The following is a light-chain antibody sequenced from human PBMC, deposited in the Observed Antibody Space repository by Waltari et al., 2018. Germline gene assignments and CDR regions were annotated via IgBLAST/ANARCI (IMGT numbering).Light chain of an antibody. CDR1: SSAVGGYNY. J-gene: IGLJ2*01. Sequence: QSALTQPASVSGSPGQSITISCTGTSSAVGGYNYVSWYKQPPGKAPKLMIYEVSNRPSGVSNRFSGSKSGNTASLTISGLQAEDEADYYCSSYTSSSTVVFGGGTKLTVL. CDR3: SSYTSSSTVV. V-gene: IGLV2-14*01. CDR2: EVS.